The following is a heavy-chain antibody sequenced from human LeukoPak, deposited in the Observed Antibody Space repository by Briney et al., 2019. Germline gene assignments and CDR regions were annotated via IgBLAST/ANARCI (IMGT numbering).Heavy chain of an antibody. Sequence: TPSETLSLTCTVSGGSISSSSYYWGWIRQPPGKGLEWIGSIYYSGSTYYNPSLESRVTISVDTSKNQFSLKLSSVTAADTAVYYCARSTVRGSGSYYNGYWGQGTLVTVSS. CDR2: IYYSGST. CDR1: GGSISSSSYY. CDR3: ARSTVRGSGSYYNGY. D-gene: IGHD3-10*01. J-gene: IGHJ4*02. V-gene: IGHV4-39*07.